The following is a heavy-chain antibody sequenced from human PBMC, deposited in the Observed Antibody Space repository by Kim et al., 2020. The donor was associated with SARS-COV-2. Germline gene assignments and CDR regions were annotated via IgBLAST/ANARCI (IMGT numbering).Heavy chain of an antibody. J-gene: IGHJ6*02. CDR3: ARTGLGSLRYYSYGMDV. V-gene: IGHV4-34*01. Sequence: LKSRVTISVDTSKNQFSLRLSSATAADTAVYYCARTGLGSLRYYSYGMDVWGQGTTVTVSS. D-gene: IGHD3-9*01.